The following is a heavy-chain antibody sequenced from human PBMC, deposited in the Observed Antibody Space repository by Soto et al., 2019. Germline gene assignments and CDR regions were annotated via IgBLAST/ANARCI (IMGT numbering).Heavy chain of an antibody. CDR1: GFTFTSSA. Sequence: ASVKVSCKASGFTFTSSAMQWVRQARGQRLEWIGWIVVGSGNTNYAQKFQERVTITRDMSTSTAYMELSSLRSEDTAVYYCAARMTTVTTESGDDAFDIWGQGTMVTVSS. CDR3: AARMTTVTTESGDDAFDI. D-gene: IGHD4-17*01. V-gene: IGHV1-58*02. CDR2: IVVGSGNT. J-gene: IGHJ3*02.